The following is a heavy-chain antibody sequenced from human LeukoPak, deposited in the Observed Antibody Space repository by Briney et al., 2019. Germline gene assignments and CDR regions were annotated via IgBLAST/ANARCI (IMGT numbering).Heavy chain of an antibody. J-gene: IGHJ3*02. CDR3: AAASGEVDAFDI. V-gene: IGHV1-58*02. CDR1: GFTFTSSA. CDR2: IVVGSGHT. D-gene: IGHD3-10*01. Sequence: ASVKVSCKASGFTFTSSAMQWVRQARRQRLEWIGWIVVGSGHTNYAQKFQERVTITRDMSTSTAYMELSSLRSEDTAVYYCAAASGEVDAFDIWGQGTMVTVSS.